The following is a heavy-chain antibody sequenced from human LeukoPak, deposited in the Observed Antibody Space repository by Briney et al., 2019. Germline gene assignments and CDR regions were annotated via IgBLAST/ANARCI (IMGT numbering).Heavy chain of an antibody. CDR2: VYYSGST. D-gene: IGHD3-10*01. CDR3: VRVIYGSGSYSVDY. CDR1: GGSISSGDYY. V-gene: IGHV4-30-4*01. Sequence: SETLSLTCTFSGGSISSGDYYWSWIRQPPGKGLEWIGYVYYSGSTYYNPSLKSRVTISVDTSKNQFSLKLSSVTAADTAVYYCVRVIYGSGSYSVDYWGQGTLVTVSS. J-gene: IGHJ4*02.